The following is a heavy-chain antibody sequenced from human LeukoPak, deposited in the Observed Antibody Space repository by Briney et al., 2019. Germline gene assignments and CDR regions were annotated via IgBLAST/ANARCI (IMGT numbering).Heavy chain of an antibody. CDR1: GYTFTSYA. CDR2: INAGNDNT. J-gene: IGHJ1*01. Sequence: ASVKVSCKASGYTFTSYAMHWVRQAPGQSLEWMGWINAGNDNTKYSQKFQGRVTIARDTSASTAYMELSSLRSEDTAVYYCATARVGNSGWYRSFLDFWGQGTLVTVSS. CDR3: ATARVGNSGWYRSFLDF. V-gene: IGHV1-3*01. D-gene: IGHD6-19*01.